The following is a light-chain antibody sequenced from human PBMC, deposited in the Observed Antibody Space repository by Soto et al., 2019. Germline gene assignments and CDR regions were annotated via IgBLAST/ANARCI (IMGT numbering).Light chain of an antibody. J-gene: IGLJ2*01. Sequence: QLVLPQPPSASGTPGQRVTISCSGSTSNIGTYTVNWYQVLPGTAPKLLINSNDQRPSGVPDRFSGSKSGTSASLAISGLQSDDEADYYCAAWDDSLNGVVFGGGTKVTVL. V-gene: IGLV1-44*01. CDR3: AAWDDSLNGVV. CDR2: SND. CDR1: TSNIGTYT.